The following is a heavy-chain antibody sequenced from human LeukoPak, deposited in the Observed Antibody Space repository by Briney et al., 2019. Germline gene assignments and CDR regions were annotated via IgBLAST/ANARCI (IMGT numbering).Heavy chain of an antibody. CDR1: GGPLNGYY. J-gene: IGHJ5*02. V-gene: IGHV4-34*01. CDR3: AKNGQSGFSFDP. D-gene: IGHD1-26*01. CDR2: GGNSGGT. Sequence: SETLSLTCAVYGGPLNGYYWSWIRQPPGKGLEWIGEGGNSGGTKFNPSLKSRVTISADTSKNQFSLKLSSVTAADTAVYYCAKNGQSGFSFDPWGQGTLVTVSS.